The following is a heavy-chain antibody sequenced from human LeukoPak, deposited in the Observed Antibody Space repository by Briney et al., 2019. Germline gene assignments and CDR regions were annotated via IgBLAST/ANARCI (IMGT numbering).Heavy chain of an antibody. CDR2: ISSSGSTI. D-gene: IGHD5-24*01. V-gene: IGHV3-48*03. Sequence: GGSLRLSCAASGFTFSSYEMNWVRQAPGKGLEWVSYISSSGSTIYYADSVKGRFTISRENAKNSLYLQMNSLRAEDTAVYYCARESVEMATIPEFDYWGQGTLVTVSS. J-gene: IGHJ4*02. CDR3: ARESVEMATIPEFDY. CDR1: GFTFSSYE.